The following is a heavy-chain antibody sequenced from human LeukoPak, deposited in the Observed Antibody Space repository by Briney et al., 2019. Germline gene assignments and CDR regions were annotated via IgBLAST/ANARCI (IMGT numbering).Heavy chain of an antibody. CDR1: GGSISSYY. V-gene: IGHV4-59*01. Sequence: SETLSLTCTVSGGSISSYYWSWIRQPPGKGLEWIGYIYYSGSTNYNPSLKSRVTISVDTSKNQFSLKLSSVTAADTAVYYCARAWPPITMVRGHAFDIWGQGTMVTVSS. D-gene: IGHD3-10*01. CDR2: IYYSGST. CDR3: ARAWPPITMVRGHAFDI. J-gene: IGHJ3*02.